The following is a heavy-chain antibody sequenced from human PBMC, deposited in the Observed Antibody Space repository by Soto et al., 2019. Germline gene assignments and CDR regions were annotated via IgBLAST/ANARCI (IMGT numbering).Heavy chain of an antibody. D-gene: IGHD4-17*01. J-gene: IGHJ6*02. Sequence: ASVKVSCKSPGYTFTSYGISWVRQAPGQGLEWMGWISAYNGNTNYAQKLQGRVTMTTDTSTSTAYMELRSLRSDDTAVYYCARDTPGDLAIYYYYGMDVWGQGTTVTVSS. CDR2: ISAYNGNT. CDR1: GYTFTSYG. V-gene: IGHV1-18*01. CDR3: ARDTPGDLAIYYYYGMDV.